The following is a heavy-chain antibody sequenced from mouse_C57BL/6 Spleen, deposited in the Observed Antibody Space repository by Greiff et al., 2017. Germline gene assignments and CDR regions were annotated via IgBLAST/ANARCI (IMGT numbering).Heavy chain of an antibody. Sequence: QVQLQQPGAELVMPGASVKLSCKASGYTFTSYWMHWVKQRPGQGLEWIGEIDPSDSYTNYNQKFKGKSTLTVDTSSSTAYMQLSSLTSAGSAVYYCARVGLTGTDAMDYWGQGTSVTVSS. CDR3: ARVGLTGTDAMDY. CDR1: GYTFTSYW. CDR2: IDPSDSYT. J-gene: IGHJ4*01. V-gene: IGHV1-69*01. D-gene: IGHD4-1*01.